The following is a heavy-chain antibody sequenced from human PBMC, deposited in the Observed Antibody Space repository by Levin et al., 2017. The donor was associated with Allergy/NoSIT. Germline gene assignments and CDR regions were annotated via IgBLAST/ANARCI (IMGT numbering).Heavy chain of an antibody. Sequence: SETLSLTCTVSGGSISSYYWSWIRQPPGKGLEWIGYIYYSGSTNYNPSLKSRVTISVDTSKNQFSLKLSSVTAADTAVYYCARDATYYYDSSGYLDAFDIWGQGTMVTVSS. J-gene: IGHJ3*02. CDR1: GGSISSYY. CDR2: IYYSGST. D-gene: IGHD3-22*01. V-gene: IGHV4-59*01. CDR3: ARDATYYYDSSGYLDAFDI.